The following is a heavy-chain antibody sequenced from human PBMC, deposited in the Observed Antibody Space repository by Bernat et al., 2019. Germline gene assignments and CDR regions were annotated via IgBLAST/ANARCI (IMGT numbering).Heavy chain of an antibody. CDR3: TTDFDY. V-gene: IGHV3-15*01. Sequence: EVQLVESGGGSVKPGESLRLSCAASGFTFENTWMNWVRQAPEKGLEWVGRIKSKGDGGTTEYAAPVKGRFTISRDDSKNALYLHMNSLKTEDTALYYCTTDFDYWGQGTRVTVSA. CDR1: GFTFENTW. CDR2: IKSKGDGGTT. J-gene: IGHJ4*02.